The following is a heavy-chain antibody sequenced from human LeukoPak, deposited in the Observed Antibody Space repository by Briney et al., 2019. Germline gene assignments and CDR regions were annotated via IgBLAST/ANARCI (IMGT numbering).Heavy chain of an antibody. V-gene: IGHV3-30*02. CDR2: IRYDGSNK. CDR3: AKGAVLRYFDSVYYYYYMDV. D-gene: IGHD3-9*01. J-gene: IGHJ6*03. CDR1: GFTFSTFG. Sequence: GGSLRLSCAASGFTFSTFGMHWVRQAPGKGLEWVAFIRYDGSNKYYADSVKGRFTISRDNSKNTLYLQMNSLRAEDTAVYYCAKGAVLRYFDSVYYYYYMDVWGKGTTVTISS.